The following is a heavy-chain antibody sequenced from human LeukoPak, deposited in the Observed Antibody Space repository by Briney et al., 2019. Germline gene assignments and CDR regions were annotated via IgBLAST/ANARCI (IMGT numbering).Heavy chain of an antibody. J-gene: IGHJ5*02. V-gene: IGHV4-39*07. CDR1: GFTFSSYE. Sequence: GSLRLSCAASGFTFSSYEMNWVRQAPGKGLEWIGSIYSSGSTYYNASLQSRVTISVDTSKNQFSLKLSSVTAADTAVYYCARDNSVGDTAWWFDPWGQGTLVTVSS. CDR3: ARDNSVGDTAWWFDP. CDR2: IYSSGST. D-gene: IGHD1-26*01.